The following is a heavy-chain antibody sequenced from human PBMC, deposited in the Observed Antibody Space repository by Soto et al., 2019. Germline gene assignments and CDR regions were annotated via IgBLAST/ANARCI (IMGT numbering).Heavy chain of an antibody. CDR2: ISYDGSNR. Sequence: QVQLVESGGGVVQPGRSLRLSCAASGFTFSRFGMHWVRQAPGKGLEWVAVISYDGSNRFYADSVKGRFTISRDNSKNTLYRQMNSLRPEDTAVYYCAKDLYGSETYTYYCGMDVWGKGTTVTVSS. CDR3: AKDLYGSETYTYYCGMDV. J-gene: IGHJ6*04. D-gene: IGHD3-10*01. V-gene: IGHV3-30*18. CDR1: GFTFSRFG.